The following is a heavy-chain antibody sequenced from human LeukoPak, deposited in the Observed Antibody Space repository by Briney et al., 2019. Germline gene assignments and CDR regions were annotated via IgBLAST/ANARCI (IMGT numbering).Heavy chain of an antibody. V-gene: IGHV3-21*01. J-gene: IGHJ6*04. CDR2: INSNSSYI. CDR3: AELGITMIGGV. Sequence: GGSLRLSCAASGFTFSSYSMNWVRQAPGKGLEWVSSINSNSSYIYYADSLKGRFTISRDNAKNSLYLQMNSLRAEDTAVYYCAELGITMIGGVWGKGTTVTISS. CDR1: GFTFSSYS. D-gene: IGHD3-10*02.